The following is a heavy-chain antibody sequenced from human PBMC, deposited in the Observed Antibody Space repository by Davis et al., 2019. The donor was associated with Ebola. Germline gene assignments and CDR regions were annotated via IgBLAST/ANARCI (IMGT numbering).Heavy chain of an antibody. Sequence: GESLKISCAASGFTFSSYGMHWVRQAPGKGLEWVAVISYDGSNKYYADSVKGRFTISRDNAKNSLYLQMNSLRAEDTAVYYCARRSGDYWGQGTLVTVSS. J-gene: IGHJ4*02. CDR2: ISYDGSNK. V-gene: IGHV3-30*03. CDR1: GFTFSSYG. CDR3: ARRSGDY.